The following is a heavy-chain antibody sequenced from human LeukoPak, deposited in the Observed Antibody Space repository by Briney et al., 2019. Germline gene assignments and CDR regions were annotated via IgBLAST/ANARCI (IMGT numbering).Heavy chain of an antibody. CDR1: GFTFNSYN. J-gene: IGHJ3*02. D-gene: IGHD6-6*01. CDR2: ISSSSSTI. Sequence: GSLRLSCAASGFTFNSYNMNWVRQAPGKGLEWVSFISSSSSTIYYADSVKGRFTISRDSAKTSLFLQMNSRRDEDTAVYYCARAYSSSSGRDAFDSWGLGTLVTVSS. V-gene: IGHV3-48*02. CDR3: ARAYSSSSGRDAFDS.